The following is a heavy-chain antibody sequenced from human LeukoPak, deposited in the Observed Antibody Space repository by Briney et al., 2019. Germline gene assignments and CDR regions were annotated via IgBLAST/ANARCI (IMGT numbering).Heavy chain of an antibody. Sequence: GSLRLSCAASGFTFSSYAINWVRQAPGKGLEWVSAISGSGGSTYYADSVKGRFTISRDNSKNTLYLQMNSLRVEDTAVYYCAKGDSGVYWFDPWGQGTLVTVSS. CDR2: ISGSGGST. V-gene: IGHV3-23*01. D-gene: IGHD2-15*01. CDR1: GFTFSSYA. CDR3: AKGDSGVYWFDP. J-gene: IGHJ5*02.